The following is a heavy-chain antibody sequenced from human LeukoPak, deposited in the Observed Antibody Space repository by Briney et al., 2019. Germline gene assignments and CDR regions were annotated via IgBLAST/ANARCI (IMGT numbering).Heavy chain of an antibody. J-gene: IGHJ4*02. Sequence: PGGSLRLSCAASGFTFSDYYMSWIRQTPGKGLEWVSYISSSGSTIYYADSVKGRFTISRDNSKNTLYLQMNSLRAEDTAVYYCAKDDFLEGASDYWGQGTLVIVSS. CDR3: AKDDFLEGASDY. CDR2: ISSSGSTI. V-gene: IGHV3-11*01. CDR1: GFTFSDYY. D-gene: IGHD3-3*01.